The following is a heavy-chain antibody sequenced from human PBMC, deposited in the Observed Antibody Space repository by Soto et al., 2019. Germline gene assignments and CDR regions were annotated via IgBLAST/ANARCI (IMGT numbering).Heavy chain of an antibody. V-gene: IGHV4-4*02. D-gene: IGHD3-22*01. CDR2: IYHSGST. CDR3: ARDPDYYDSSGVSRSPLDY. Sequence: QVQLQESGPGLVKPSGTLSLTCAVSGGSISSSNWWSWVRQPPGKGLEWIGEIYHSGSTNYNPSLKSRVTISVDKSKIQFSLKLRSVTAADTAVYYCARDPDYYDSSGVSRSPLDYWGQGTLVTVSS. CDR1: GGSISSSNW. J-gene: IGHJ4*02.